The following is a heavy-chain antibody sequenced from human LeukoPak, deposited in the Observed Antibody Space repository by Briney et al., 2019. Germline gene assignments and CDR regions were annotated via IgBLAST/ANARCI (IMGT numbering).Heavy chain of an antibody. D-gene: IGHD6-13*01. V-gene: IGHV3-23*01. CDR2: IGGGASTT. CDR1: GFTFSLYA. J-gene: IGHJ4*02. Sequence: PGGSLRLSCAASGFTFSLYAMSWVRQAPGKGLEWVSAIGGGASTTYYAESVKGRFSISRDNSKNTLFLQMNSLRAEDTAVYYCVRELAAAAGLDYWGQGTLVTVSA. CDR3: VRELAAAAGLDY.